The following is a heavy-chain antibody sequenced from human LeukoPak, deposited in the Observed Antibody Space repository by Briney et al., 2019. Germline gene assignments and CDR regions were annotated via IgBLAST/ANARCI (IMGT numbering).Heavy chain of an antibody. CDR3: ARTTDYGILTGYYDSRFYFDY. V-gene: IGHV4-4*02. J-gene: IGHJ4*02. Sequence: SGTLSLTCAVSGGSISSNNWWSWVRQPPGKGLEWIGEIYHNGNTKLHPSLKSRVTISVDKSQNQFSLKLSSVTAADTAVYYCARTTDYGILTGYYDSRFYFDYWGQGTLVTVSS. CDR1: GGSISSNNW. CDR2: IYHNGNT. D-gene: IGHD3-9*01.